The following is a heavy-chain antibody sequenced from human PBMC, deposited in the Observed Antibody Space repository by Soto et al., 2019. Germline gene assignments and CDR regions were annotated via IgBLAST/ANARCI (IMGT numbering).Heavy chain of an antibody. J-gene: IGHJ4*02. CDR2: IVVGSGNT. D-gene: IGHD1-26*01. CDR3: AAGGIVGGTFSFDY. V-gene: IGHV1-58*01. Sequence: QMQLVQSGPEVKKPGTSVKVSCKASGFTFTSSAVQWVRQARGQRLEWVGWIVVGSGNTNYAQKFQERVTITRDMSISTPYLELSSLRAEDTAVYYCAAGGIVGGTFSFDYWGQGTLVTVSS. CDR1: GFTFTSSA.